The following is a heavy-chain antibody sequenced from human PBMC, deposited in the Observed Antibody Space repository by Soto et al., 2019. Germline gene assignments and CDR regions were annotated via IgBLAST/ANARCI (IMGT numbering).Heavy chain of an antibody. Sequence: ASVKVSCKASGYTFTSYDINWVRQATGQGLEWMGWMNPNSGNTGYAQKFQGRVTMTRNTSISTAYMELSSLRSEDTAVYYCARVGYYYDSSGYYLSFDHWGQGTLVTVSS. V-gene: IGHV1-8*01. CDR2: MNPNSGNT. D-gene: IGHD3-22*01. CDR3: ARVGYYYDSSGYYLSFDH. J-gene: IGHJ4*02. CDR1: GYTFTSYD.